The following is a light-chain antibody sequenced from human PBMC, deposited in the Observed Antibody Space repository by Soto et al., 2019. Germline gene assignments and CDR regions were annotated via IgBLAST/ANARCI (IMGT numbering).Light chain of an antibody. CDR2: AAS. J-gene: IGKJ2*02. Sequence: DIQMTQSPSSLSASVGDRVTITCRASQSISSYLNWYQQKPGKAPKLLIYAASSLQSGVPSRFSGSGSGTDFTLTISSLQPEDFATYYCQQSYSRTFGQGTKREIK. V-gene: IGKV1-39*01. CDR3: QQSYSRT. CDR1: QSISSY.